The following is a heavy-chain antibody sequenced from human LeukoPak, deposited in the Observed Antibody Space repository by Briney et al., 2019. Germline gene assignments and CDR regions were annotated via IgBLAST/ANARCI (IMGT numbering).Heavy chain of an antibody. D-gene: IGHD5-18*01. CDR2: FCSGGSS. Sequence: GGSLRLSCAASGFTVRSIYMTWVRQAPGKGLEWVSSFCSGGSSYYADSVKGRFIISRDSSTDTLHLQMNSLRVEDTAVYFCARDRGYGYGFFDYWGQGTLVTVSS. CDR1: GFTVRSIY. J-gene: IGHJ4*02. V-gene: IGHV3-53*01. CDR3: ARDRGYGYGFFDY.